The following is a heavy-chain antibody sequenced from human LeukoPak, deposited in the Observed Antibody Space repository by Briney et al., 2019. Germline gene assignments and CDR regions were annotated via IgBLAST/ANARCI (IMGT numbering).Heavy chain of an antibody. CDR3: AIGRRGDY. J-gene: IGHJ4*02. D-gene: IGHD1-26*01. Sequence: SETLSLTCAVYGGSFSGYYWSWIRQPPGKGLEWIGEINHSGSTHYNPSLKSRVTISVDTSKNQFSLKLSSVTAADTAVYYCAIGRRGDYWGQGTLVTVSS. CDR2: INHSGST. CDR1: GGSFSGYY. V-gene: IGHV4-34*01.